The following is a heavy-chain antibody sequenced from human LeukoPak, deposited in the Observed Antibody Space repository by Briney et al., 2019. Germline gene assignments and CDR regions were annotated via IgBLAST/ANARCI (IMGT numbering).Heavy chain of an antibody. J-gene: IGHJ4*02. CDR1: GFTFSSYA. Sequence: GGSLRLSCAASGFTFSSYAMNWVRQAPGKGLEWVSAISGGGGTTYYADSVKGRFTISRDNSKNTLYLQMNSLSAEDTAVYYCAKTYVDTTFFDYWGQGTLVTVSS. V-gene: IGHV3-23*01. CDR2: ISGGGGTT. CDR3: AKTYVDTTFFDY. D-gene: IGHD5-18*01.